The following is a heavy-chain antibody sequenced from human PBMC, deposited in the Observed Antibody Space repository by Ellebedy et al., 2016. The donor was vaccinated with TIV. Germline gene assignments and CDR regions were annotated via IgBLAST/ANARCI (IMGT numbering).Heavy chain of an antibody. Sequence: AASVKVSCKASGGTFSSYAISWVRQAPGQGLEWMGGIIPIFGTANYAQKFQGRVTITADESTSTAYMELSSLRSEDTAVYYCARDRMSSSWYDYWGQGTLVTVSS. CDR1: GGTFSSYA. CDR3: ARDRMSSSWYDY. D-gene: IGHD6-13*01. V-gene: IGHV1-69*13. CDR2: IIPIFGTA. J-gene: IGHJ4*02.